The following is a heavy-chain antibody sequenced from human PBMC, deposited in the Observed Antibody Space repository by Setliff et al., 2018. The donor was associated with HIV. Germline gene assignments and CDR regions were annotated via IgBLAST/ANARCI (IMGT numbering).Heavy chain of an antibody. V-gene: IGHV3-74*03. CDR3: AGSRGYFVKAD. CDR2: IKDDGSKT. Sequence: SGGSLRLSCVASGFTFSSRWMHWVRQAPGKGLEWVSLIKDDGSKTMYADSVRGRFTISRDNAKDLLYLQMNSLRGEDTAVYYCAGSRGYFVKADWGQGTLVTVSS. D-gene: IGHD3-22*01. J-gene: IGHJ4*02. CDR1: GFTFSSRW.